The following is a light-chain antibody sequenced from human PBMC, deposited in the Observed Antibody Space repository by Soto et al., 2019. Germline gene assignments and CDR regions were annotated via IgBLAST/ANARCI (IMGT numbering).Light chain of an antibody. CDR3: QQYGSSPLT. CDR2: GAS. CDR1: QSVSSSY. J-gene: IGKJ4*01. Sequence: DIVLTQSPGTLSLSPGERATLSCRASQSVSSSYLAWYQQKPGQAPRLLIYGASIRATGIPDRFSGSGSGTDFTLTISRLEPEDFVVYYCQQYGSSPLTFGGGTKVEIK. V-gene: IGKV3-20*01.